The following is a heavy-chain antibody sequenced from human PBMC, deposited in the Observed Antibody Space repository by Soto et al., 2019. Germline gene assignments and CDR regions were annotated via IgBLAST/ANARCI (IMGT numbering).Heavy chain of an antibody. J-gene: IGHJ6*03. CDR1: GYTFTSYY. CDR2: INPSGGST. Sequence: VSVKVSCKASGYTFTSYYMHCVRQPPGQGLEWMGIINPSGGSTSYAQKFQGRVTMTRDTSTSTVYMELSSLRSEDTAVYYCAREPQILPQYMHVWGKGTTVTVS. V-gene: IGHV1-46*03. CDR3: AREPQILPQYMHV. D-gene: IGHD3-3*01.